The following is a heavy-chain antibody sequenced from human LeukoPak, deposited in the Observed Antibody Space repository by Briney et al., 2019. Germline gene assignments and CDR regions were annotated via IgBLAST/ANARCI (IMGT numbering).Heavy chain of an antibody. CDR2: FSGSGGST. CDR1: GFTFSSYA. V-gene: IGHV3-23*01. Sequence: PGGSLRLSCAASGFTFSSYAMSWVRQAPGKGLEWVSAFSGSGGSTYYADSVKGRFTISRDNSKNILYLQMSSLRAEDTAVYYCASGELYDYWGQGTLVTVSS. J-gene: IGHJ4*02. CDR3: ASGELYDY. D-gene: IGHD3-10*01.